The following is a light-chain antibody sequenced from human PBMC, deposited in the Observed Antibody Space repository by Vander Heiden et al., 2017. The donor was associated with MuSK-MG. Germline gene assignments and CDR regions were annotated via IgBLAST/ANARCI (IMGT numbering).Light chain of an antibody. J-gene: IGLJ2*01. Sequence: SSELTQPHSVSVSPGQTASITCSGDNLGDKYACWYQQKPGQSPVLVIYQDSKRPSGIPERFSGSNSGNTATLTISGTQAMDEADYYCQAWDSSTVVFGGGTKLTVL. CDR1: NLGDKY. CDR2: QDS. CDR3: QAWDSSTVV. V-gene: IGLV3-1*01.